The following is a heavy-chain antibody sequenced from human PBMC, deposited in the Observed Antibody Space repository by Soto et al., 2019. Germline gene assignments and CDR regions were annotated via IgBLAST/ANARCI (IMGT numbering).Heavy chain of an antibody. D-gene: IGHD1-7*01. CDR2: VSTDVNNK. CDR1: GFTFSLFT. CDR3: ARGNLDV. V-gene: IGHV3-30-3*01. J-gene: IGHJ6*02. Sequence: QVHLGESGGGVVQPGRSLRLSCAASGFTFSLFTLHWVRQPPGKGLDWVAVVSTDVNNKFYASSVKGRFTISRDNSKNTMYLQMNNLSPEDTAVYYCARGNLDVWGQGTTVTVSS.